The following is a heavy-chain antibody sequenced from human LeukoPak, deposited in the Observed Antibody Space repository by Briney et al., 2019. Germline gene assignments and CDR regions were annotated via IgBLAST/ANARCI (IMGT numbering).Heavy chain of an antibody. CDR3: ARAGIVVVVAATTDAFDI. D-gene: IGHD2-15*01. Sequence: ASVKVSFKASGYTFTSYGISWVRQAPGQGGEGMGWISAYNGNTNYTQKLQGRVTMTTDTSTSTAYMELRSLRSDDTAVYYCARAGIVVVVAATTDAFDIWGQGTMVTVSS. J-gene: IGHJ3*02. CDR2: ISAYNGNT. V-gene: IGHV1-18*04. CDR1: GYTFTSYG.